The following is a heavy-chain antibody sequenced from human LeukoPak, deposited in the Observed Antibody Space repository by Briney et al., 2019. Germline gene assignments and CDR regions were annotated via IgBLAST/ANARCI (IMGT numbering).Heavy chain of an antibody. V-gene: IGHV3-48*03. CDR2: ISSSGSTI. J-gene: IGHJ1*01. CDR3: ASYGSGTTYPRGYFQH. Sequence: TGGSLRLSCAASGFTFSSYEMNWVRQAPGKGLEWVSYISSSGSTIYYADSVKGRFTISRDNAKNSLYLQMNSLRAEDTAVYYCASYGSGTTYPRGYFQHWGQGALVTVSS. D-gene: IGHD3-10*01. CDR1: GFTFSSYE.